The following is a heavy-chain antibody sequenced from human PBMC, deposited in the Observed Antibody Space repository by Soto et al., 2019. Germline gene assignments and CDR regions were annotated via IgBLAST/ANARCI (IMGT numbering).Heavy chain of an antibody. D-gene: IGHD2-2*01. J-gene: IGHJ4*02. CDR2: IYYSGST. CDR3: ARRVVVSNFDY. CDR1: GGSISSSSYY. Sequence: SETLSLTCTVSGGSISSSSYYWGWIRQPPGKGLEWIGSIYYSGSTYYNPSLKSRVTISVDTSKNQFSLKLSSVTAADTAVYYCARRVVVSNFDYWGQGTLVTSPQ. V-gene: IGHV4-39*01.